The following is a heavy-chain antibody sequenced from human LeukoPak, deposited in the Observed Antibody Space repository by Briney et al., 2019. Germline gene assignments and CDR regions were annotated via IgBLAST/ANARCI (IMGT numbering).Heavy chain of an antibody. D-gene: IGHD3-16*02. V-gene: IGHV3-33*01. CDR2: IWYDGSNK. Sequence: PGGSLRLSCAASGFTVSSYGMHWVRQAPGKGLEWVAVIWYDGSNKYYADSVKGRFTISRDNSKNTLYLQMNSLRAEDTAVYYCARDWGLITFGGVIAPPGYWGQGTLVTVSS. CDR1: GFTVSSYG. J-gene: IGHJ4*02. CDR3: ARDWGLITFGGVIAPPGY.